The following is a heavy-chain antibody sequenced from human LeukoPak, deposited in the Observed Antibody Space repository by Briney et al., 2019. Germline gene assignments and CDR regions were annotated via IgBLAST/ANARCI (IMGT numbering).Heavy chain of an antibody. V-gene: IGHV3-53*01. D-gene: IGHD4-17*01. CDR1: GFTVSSNY. CDR2: IYSGGRT. CDR3: AREPRTSTVTTIGY. J-gene: IGHJ4*02. Sequence: GGSLRLSCAASGFTVSSNYMSWVRQAPGKGLEWVSIIYSGGRTYYADSVKGRFTISRDNSKDTLYLQMNSLRAEDTAVYYCAREPRTSTVTTIGYWGQGNLITVSS.